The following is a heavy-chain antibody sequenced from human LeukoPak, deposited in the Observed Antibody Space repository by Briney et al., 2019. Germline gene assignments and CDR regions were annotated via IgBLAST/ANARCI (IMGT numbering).Heavy chain of an antibody. CDR3: ARGTVTTRYFDL. J-gene: IGHJ2*01. CDR1: GVSISGDY. Sequence: SGTLSLTCTVSGVSISGDYWSWLRQPPGKGLEWIGYVHYTGGTNYNPSLSSRVTISVDTSKNQFSLRLTSVTAADTAVYSCARGTVTTRYFDLWGRGTLVTVSS. V-gene: IGHV4-59*08. D-gene: IGHD4-17*01. CDR2: VHYTGGT.